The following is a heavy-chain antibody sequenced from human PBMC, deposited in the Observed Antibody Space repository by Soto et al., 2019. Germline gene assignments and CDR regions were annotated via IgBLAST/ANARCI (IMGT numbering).Heavy chain of an antibody. CDR3: AGWSGVGVAGMDV. J-gene: IGHJ6*02. CDR1: GGSISSDDYY. V-gene: IGHV4-30-4*01. D-gene: IGHD2-15*01. Sequence: QVQLQESGPRLVKPSQTLSLTCTVSGGSISSDDYYWSWIRQPPGKGPEWVGYISYSGTTDYNPYLKCRIAIALATSKRQFSLQVSSVTAADTAVYFCAGWSGVGVAGMDVWGQGTTVTVSS. CDR2: ISYSGTT.